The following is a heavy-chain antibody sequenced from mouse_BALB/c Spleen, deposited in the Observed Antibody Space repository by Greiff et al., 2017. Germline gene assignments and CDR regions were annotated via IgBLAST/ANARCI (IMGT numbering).Heavy chain of an antibody. CDR1: GYSFTSYW. D-gene: IGHD1-3*01. CDR2: IYPGNSDT. V-gene: IGHV1-5*01. Sequence: VQLQQSGTVLARPGASVKMSCKASGYSFTSYWMHWVKQRPGQGLEWIGAIYPGNSDTSYNQKFKGKAKLTAVTSASTAYMELSSLTNEDSAVYYCTRVRGKGWYFDVWGAGTTVTVSS. CDR3: TRVRGKGWYFDV. J-gene: IGHJ1*01.